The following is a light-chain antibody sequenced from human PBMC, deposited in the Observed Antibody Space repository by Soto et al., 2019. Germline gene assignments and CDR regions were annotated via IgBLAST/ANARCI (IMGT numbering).Light chain of an antibody. CDR2: AAS. CDR3: XXYGHSPRT. V-gene: IGKV3-20*01. J-gene: IGKJ1*01. CDR1: QSVADNY. Sequence: EIVLTQSPGTLSLSPGERATLSCRASQSVADNYLAWYQQKPGQPPRLLIYAASRRAAGIPDTFSGSGSGTDFTLTITRLXPEXFALYXXXXYGHSPRTFGQGTKVEVK.